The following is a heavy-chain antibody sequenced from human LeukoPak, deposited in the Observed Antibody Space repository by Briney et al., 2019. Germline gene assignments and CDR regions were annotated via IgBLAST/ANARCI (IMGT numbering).Heavy chain of an antibody. J-gene: IGHJ4*02. V-gene: IGHV3-23*01. CDR1: GFTFISYA. Sequence: PGGALRLSCAASGFTFISYAMRWVRPAPGRGLAWVSPIRGSGGSTNYAGSVKGRFIISRDNSKKALFLSTNRLRAGGAAVNYCAKDKAGDWGHFDYWGQGTLVTVSS. CDR3: AKDKAGDWGHFDY. D-gene: IGHD3-10*01. CDR2: IRGSGGST.